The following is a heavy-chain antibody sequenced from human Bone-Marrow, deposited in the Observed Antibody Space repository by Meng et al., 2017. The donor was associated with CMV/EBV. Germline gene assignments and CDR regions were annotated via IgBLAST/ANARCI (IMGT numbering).Heavy chain of an antibody. Sequence: TVSGGSVSSGSYYWSWIRQPPGKGLEWIGYIYYSGSTNYNPSLKSRVTISVDTSKNQFSLKLSSVTAADTAVYYCATDTYYDFWSGYYRQFDYWGQGTLVTVSS. CDR2: IYYSGST. CDR1: GGSVSSGSYY. D-gene: IGHD3-3*01. V-gene: IGHV4-61*01. CDR3: ATDTYYDFWSGYYRQFDY. J-gene: IGHJ4*02.